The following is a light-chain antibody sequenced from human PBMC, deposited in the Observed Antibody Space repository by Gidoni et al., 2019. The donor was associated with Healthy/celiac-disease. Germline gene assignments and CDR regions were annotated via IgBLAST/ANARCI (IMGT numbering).Light chain of an antibody. J-gene: IGKJ4*01. Sequence: TLLLWPGERATLSCRASQSVSSYLAWYQQKPGQAPRLLIYDASNRATGIPARFSGSGSGTDFTLTISSLEPEDFAVYYCQQRSNWPLTFGGGTKVEIK. V-gene: IGKV3-11*01. CDR3: QQRSNWPLT. CDR1: QSVSSY. CDR2: DAS.